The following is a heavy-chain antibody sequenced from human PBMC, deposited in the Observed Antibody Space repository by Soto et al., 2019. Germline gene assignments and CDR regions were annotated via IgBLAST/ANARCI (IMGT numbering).Heavy chain of an antibody. Sequence: SSETLSLTCDVSGDSIFSPHWWSWVRQPPGKGLEWIGEVFHSGGPNYNPSFYSRASISLDKSKNQIALNLKSVTAADTAMYYCVTESSGTLDQWGQGILVTVSS. CDR2: VFHSGGP. V-gene: IGHV4-4*02. CDR1: GDSIFSPHW. J-gene: IGHJ4*02. CDR3: VTESSGTLDQ. D-gene: IGHD6-13*01.